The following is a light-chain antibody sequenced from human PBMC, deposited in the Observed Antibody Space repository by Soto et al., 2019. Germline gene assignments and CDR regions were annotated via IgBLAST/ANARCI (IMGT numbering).Light chain of an antibody. V-gene: IGKV3D-15*01. CDR1: QSGSSN. CDR3: QQYNNWPRT. J-gene: IGKJ1*01. Sequence: EIVMTQSPATLSVSAGERATLSCRASQSGSSNLAWYQQKPVQAPRLLIYCASTRATGIPARFSGSGSGTEFTLTISSLQSEDFAVYYCQQYNNWPRTFGQGTKVDIK. CDR2: CAS.